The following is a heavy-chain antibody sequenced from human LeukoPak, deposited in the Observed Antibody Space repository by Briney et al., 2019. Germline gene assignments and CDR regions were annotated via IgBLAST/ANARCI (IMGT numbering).Heavy chain of an antibody. CDR3: ARDFIGGGHRHDYYYTADL. CDR2: VRSKRYGGTT. D-gene: IGHD3-16*01. J-gene: IGHJ5*02. CDR1: GFSFGDYA. Sequence: TGRSLRLSCTASGFSFGDYAMSWVRQAPGKGLEWVGLVRSKRYGGTTEYAASVKGRFTISRDDSKSIAYPQMNSLKTEDTAVSYCARDFIGGGHRHDYYYTADLWGQGTLATVSS. V-gene: IGHV3-49*04.